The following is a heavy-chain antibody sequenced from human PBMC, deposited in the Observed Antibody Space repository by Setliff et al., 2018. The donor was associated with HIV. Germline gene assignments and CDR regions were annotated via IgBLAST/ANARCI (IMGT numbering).Heavy chain of an antibody. CDR1: GFTFSNYG. V-gene: IGHV3-30*18. CDR2: ISYDGSNK. Sequence: GSLRLSCAASGFTFSNYGMHWVRQAPGKGLEWVAVISYDGSNKYYADSVKGRFTISRDNSKNTLYLQMNSLRAEDTAVYYCAKDRYSSGWSPLDYWGQGTLVTVSS. D-gene: IGHD6-19*01. CDR3: AKDRYSSGWSPLDY. J-gene: IGHJ4*02.